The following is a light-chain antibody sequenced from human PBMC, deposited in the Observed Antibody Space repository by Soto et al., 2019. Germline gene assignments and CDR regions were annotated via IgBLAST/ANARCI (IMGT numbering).Light chain of an antibody. J-gene: IGKJ1*01. CDR2: DAS. Sequence: EVELTQSPGSLSLSPGYRATLSCRASQSLVNTYVAWYQQKAGQAPRLLIFDASTRATGIPDRFSGSVSGTDFTLSISRLEPEDFAVYYCQSYGSSRTFGHGTKVDI. CDR1: QSLVNTY. V-gene: IGKV3-20*01. CDR3: QSYGSSRT.